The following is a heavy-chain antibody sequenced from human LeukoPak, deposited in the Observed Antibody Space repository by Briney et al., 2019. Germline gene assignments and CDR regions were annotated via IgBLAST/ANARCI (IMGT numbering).Heavy chain of an antibody. V-gene: IGHV4-59*11. D-gene: IGHD6-19*01. CDR2: IYYSGST. CDR3: ARVFYGSGWSSLYYYYYYMDV. J-gene: IGHJ6*03. CDR1: GGSFSGHY. Sequence: SETLSLTCAVYGGSFSGHYWSWIRQPPGKGLEWIGYIYYSGSTNYNPSLKSRVTISVDTSKNQFSLKLSSVTAADTAVYYCARVFYGSGWSSLYYYYYYMDVWGKGTTVTVSS.